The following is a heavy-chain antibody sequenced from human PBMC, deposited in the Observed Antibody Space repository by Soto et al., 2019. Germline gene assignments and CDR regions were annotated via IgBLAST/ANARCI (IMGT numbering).Heavy chain of an antibody. D-gene: IGHD3-22*01. Sequence: ASVQVPCKASGYTFSSYGINWVRQAPGQGLEWMGWISDYSGDTKYAQMVQGRLTMTTNTSTRTVYMDLGNLRSDDTAVYFCARAIGYFDKSSYYLDAFDIWGQGTMVTVSS. V-gene: IGHV1-18*04. CDR1: GYTFSSYG. CDR2: ISDYSGDT. CDR3: ARAIGYFDKSSYYLDAFDI. J-gene: IGHJ3*02.